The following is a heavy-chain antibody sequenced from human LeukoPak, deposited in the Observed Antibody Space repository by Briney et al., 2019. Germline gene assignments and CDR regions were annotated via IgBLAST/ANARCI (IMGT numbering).Heavy chain of an antibody. CDR3: AGTPRARQYNWNYGGRDWYFDL. V-gene: IGHV1-69*05. CDR2: IIPIFGTA. J-gene: IGHJ2*01. CDR1: GGTFSSYA. Sequence: ASVKVSCTASGGTFSSYAISWVRQAPGQGLEWMGGIIPIFGTANYAQKFQGRVTITTDESTSTAYMELSSLRSEDTAVYYCAGTPRARQYNWNYGGRDWYFDLWGRGTLVTVSS. D-gene: IGHD1-7*01.